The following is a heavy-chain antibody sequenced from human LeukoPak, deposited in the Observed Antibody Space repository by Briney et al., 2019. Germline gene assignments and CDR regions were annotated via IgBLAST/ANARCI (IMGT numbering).Heavy chain of an antibody. J-gene: IGHJ5*02. CDR1: GYSFTTNW. V-gene: IGHV5-51*01. Sequence: PGESLKTSCKGSGYSFTTNWIGWVRQMPGKGLEWMGIIYPGDSDTRYSPSFQGQVTISADKSISTAYLQWSSLKASDTAMYYCARFHSSGYSRWFDPWGQGTLVTVSS. D-gene: IGHD3-22*01. CDR2: IYPGDSDT. CDR3: ARFHSSGYSRWFDP.